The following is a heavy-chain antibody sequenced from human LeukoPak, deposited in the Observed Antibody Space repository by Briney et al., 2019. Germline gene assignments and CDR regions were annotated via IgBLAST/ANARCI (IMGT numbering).Heavy chain of an antibody. Sequence: PGGSLRLSCAASGFTFSTSAMNWVRQAPGRGLEWVSSISPTGGAIFYADSLRGRFTISRDNAKNSLYLQMNSLRAEDTAVYYCAKEGESGALYYFDYWGQGTLVTVSS. V-gene: IGHV3-21*04. J-gene: IGHJ4*02. CDR1: GFTFSTSA. CDR3: AKEGESGALYYFDY. CDR2: ISPTGGAI. D-gene: IGHD3-16*01.